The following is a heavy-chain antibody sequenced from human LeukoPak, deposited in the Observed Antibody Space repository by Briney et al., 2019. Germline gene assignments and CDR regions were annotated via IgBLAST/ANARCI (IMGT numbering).Heavy chain of an antibody. CDR2: IYYSGST. V-gene: IGHV4-59*08. CDR3: ARGGPKEAYFDY. CDR1: GGSISSYY. J-gene: IGHJ4*02. Sequence: SETLSLTCTVSGGSISSYYWSWIRQPPGKGLEWIGYIYYSGSTNYNPSLKSRVTISVDTSKNQFSLKLSSVTAADTAVYYCARGGPKEAYFDYWGQGTLVTVSS.